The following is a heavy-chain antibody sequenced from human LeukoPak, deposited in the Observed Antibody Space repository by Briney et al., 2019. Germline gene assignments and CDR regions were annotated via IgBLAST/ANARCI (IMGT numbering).Heavy chain of an antibody. D-gene: IGHD6-6*01. V-gene: IGHV1-46*01. CDR2: INPSGGTT. CDR1: GYTFTSYY. J-gene: IGHJ4*02. Sequence: VASVKVSCKASGYTFTSYYMHWVRQAPGQGLEWMGIINPSGGTTSYAQKFQGRVTMTTDTSTSTAYMELRSLRSDDTAVYYCARPSPYLYSSSSGLGYWGQGTLVTVSS. CDR3: ARPSPYLYSSSSGLGY.